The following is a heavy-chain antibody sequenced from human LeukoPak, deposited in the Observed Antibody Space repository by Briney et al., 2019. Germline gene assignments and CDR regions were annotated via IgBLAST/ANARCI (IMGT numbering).Heavy chain of an antibody. D-gene: IGHD3-22*01. CDR1: GFTFSSYS. Sequence: GRSLRLSCAASGFTFSSYSIDSVRQAAGKGMEWLSYISSSSSTIYYADSVKGRFTISRDNAKNSVYLQMNSLRAEDTAVYYCARVWSSGYTKDYWGQGTLVTVSS. V-gene: IGHV3-48*04. CDR2: ISSSSSTI. CDR3: ARVWSSGYTKDY. J-gene: IGHJ4*02.